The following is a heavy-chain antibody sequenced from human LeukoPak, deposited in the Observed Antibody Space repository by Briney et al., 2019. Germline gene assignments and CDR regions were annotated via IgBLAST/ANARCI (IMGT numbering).Heavy chain of an antibody. V-gene: IGHV1-2*02. J-gene: IGHJ6*03. D-gene: IGHD3-22*01. Sequence: ASVKVSCKTSGYTFTGYYMHWVRQAPGQGLEWMGWINPNSGGTNYAQKLQGRVTMTTDTSTSTAYMELRSLRSDDTAVYYCARTYYYDSSGYSTYYYMDVWGKGTTVTISS. CDR3: ARTYYYDSSGYSTYYYMDV. CDR2: INPNSGGT. CDR1: GYTFTGYY.